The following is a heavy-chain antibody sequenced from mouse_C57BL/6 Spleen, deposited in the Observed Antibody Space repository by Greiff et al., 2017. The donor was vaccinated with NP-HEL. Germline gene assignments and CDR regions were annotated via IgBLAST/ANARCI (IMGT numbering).Heavy chain of an antibody. CDR3: ARGYYGSSYGY. V-gene: IGHV1-80*01. D-gene: IGHD1-1*01. Sequence: VKLMESRAELVKPGASVKISCKASGYAFSSYWMNWVKQRPGKGLEWIGQIYPGDGDTNYNGKFKGKATLTADKSSSTAYMQLSSLTSEDSAVYFCARGYYGSSYGYWGQGTTLTVSS. CDR1: GYAFSSYW. J-gene: IGHJ2*01. CDR2: IYPGDGDT.